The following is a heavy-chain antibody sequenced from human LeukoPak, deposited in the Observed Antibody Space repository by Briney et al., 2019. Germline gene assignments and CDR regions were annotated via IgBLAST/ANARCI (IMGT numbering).Heavy chain of an antibody. CDR2: IFGSGGST. D-gene: IGHD5-12*01. J-gene: IGHJ4*02. CDR3: ARDPGSTGYDLYDY. Sequence: PGGSLRLSCAASGFTFSSYAMYWVRQAPGKGLEWVSGIFGSGGSTHYAGSVKGRFTISRDNSKNTVYLQMNSLRAEDTAVYYCARDPGSTGYDLYDYWGQGTLVTVSS. V-gene: IGHV3-23*01. CDR1: GFTFSSYA.